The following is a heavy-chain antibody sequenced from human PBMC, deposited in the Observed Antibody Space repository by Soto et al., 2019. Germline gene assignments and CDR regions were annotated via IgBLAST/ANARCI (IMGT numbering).Heavy chain of an antibody. CDR2: LYWDDDE. J-gene: IGHJ4*02. V-gene: IGHV2-5*02. Sequence: QITLNESGPTLVKPTQTLTLTCTFSGFSLSTRGVGVGWIRQPPGKALEWLALLYWDDDERYSPSLMSRLTITKDTSKNPVFLTMTNVDSVDTATYYCAHRPRGFTYFFYYWGQGTLVTVSS. CDR3: AHRPRGFTYFFYY. CDR1: GFSLSTRGVG.